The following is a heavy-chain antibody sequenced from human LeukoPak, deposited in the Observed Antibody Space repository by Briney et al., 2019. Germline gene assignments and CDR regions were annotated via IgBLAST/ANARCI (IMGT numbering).Heavy chain of an antibody. CDR3: AKEEWSFDY. J-gene: IGHJ4*02. Sequence: PGGSLRLSCAASGFSFSSYEMNWVRQAPGKGLDWVSYISSSGRTTYYADSVRGRFTISRDNSKSTLYLQMNSLIAEDTAVYYCAKEEWSFDYWGQGTLVTVSS. CDR2: ISSSGRTT. CDR1: GFSFSSYE. D-gene: IGHD2-8*01. V-gene: IGHV3-48*03.